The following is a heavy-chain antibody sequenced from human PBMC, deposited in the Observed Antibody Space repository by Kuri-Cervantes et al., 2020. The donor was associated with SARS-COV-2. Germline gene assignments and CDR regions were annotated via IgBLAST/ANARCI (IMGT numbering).Heavy chain of an antibody. V-gene: IGHV1-18*01. Sequence: ASVKVSCKASGYTFTSYGISWVRQAPGQGLEWMGWISAYNGNTNYAQKLQGRVTMSTDTSTSTAYMELRSLRSDDTAVYYCARDSQEMATTDFDYWGQGTLVTVSS. CDR3: ARDSQEMATTDFDY. CDR1: GYTFTSYG. J-gene: IGHJ4*02. D-gene: IGHD5-24*01. CDR2: ISAYNGNT.